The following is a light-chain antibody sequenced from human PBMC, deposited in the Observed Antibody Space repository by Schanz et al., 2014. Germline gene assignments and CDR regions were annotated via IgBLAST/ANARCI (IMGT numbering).Light chain of an antibody. V-gene: IGKV3-20*01. CDR3: QQFGSSPLT. J-gene: IGKJ4*01. CDR2: GAS. CDR1: QSVSSSY. Sequence: EIVLTQSPGTLSLSPGERATLSCRASQSVSSSYLAWYQQKPGQAPRLLIYGASTRATGIPARFSGSGSGSEFTLTISRLEPEDFAVYYCQQFGSSPLTFGAGTKVEIK.